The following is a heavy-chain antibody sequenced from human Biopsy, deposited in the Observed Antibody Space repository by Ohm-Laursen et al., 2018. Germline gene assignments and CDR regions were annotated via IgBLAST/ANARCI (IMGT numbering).Heavy chain of an antibody. D-gene: IGHD5-12*01. Sequence: SDTLSLTCAVSGYSVTNDYYWGWIRQPPGKGLEWIGNIYYDGITYYNPSLKSRVAMSVDTSKNQFSLRLTSVTAADTAVYYCARVAGGYAYYYGMDVWGKGTTVIVSS. V-gene: IGHV4-38-2*01. CDR3: ARVAGGYAYYYGMDV. J-gene: IGHJ6*04. CDR1: GYSVTNDYY. CDR2: IYYDGIT.